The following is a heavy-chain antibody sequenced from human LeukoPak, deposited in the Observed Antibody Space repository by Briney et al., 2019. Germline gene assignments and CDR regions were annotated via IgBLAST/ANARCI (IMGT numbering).Heavy chain of an antibody. V-gene: IGHV1-8*01. D-gene: IGHD1-26*01. CDR2: MNPNSGNT. Sequence: ASVKVSCKASGYTFTSHDINWVRPATGQGLEWMGWMNPNSGNTGYAQKFQGRVTMTRNTSISTAYMELSSLRSEDTAVYYCARDLASLDAFDIWGQGTMVTVSS. J-gene: IGHJ3*02. CDR3: ARDLASLDAFDI. CDR1: GYTFTSHD.